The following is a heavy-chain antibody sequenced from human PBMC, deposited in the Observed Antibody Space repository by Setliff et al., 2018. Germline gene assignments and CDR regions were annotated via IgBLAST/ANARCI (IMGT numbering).Heavy chain of an antibody. J-gene: IGHJ5*02. CDR3: ALEEYTSRWTKRFDP. CDR1: GHIFTSNS. CDR2: ISGYNGNT. D-gene: IGHD6-13*01. Sequence: ASVKVSCKASGHIFTSNSMHWVRQAPGQGLEWMGVISGYNGNTNYAQRFQGRVTTTIDTSTNTAYMELRSLRYDDTAVYYCALEEYTSRWTKRFDPWGQGTLVTVSS. V-gene: IGHV1-18*04.